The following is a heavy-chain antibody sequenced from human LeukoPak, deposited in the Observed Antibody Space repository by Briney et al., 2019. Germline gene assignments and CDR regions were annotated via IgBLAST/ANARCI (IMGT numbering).Heavy chain of an antibody. CDR2: INHSGST. Sequence: SETLSLTCAVYGGSFSGYYWSWIRQPPGKGLEWIGEINHSGSTNYNPSLKSRVTISVDTSKNQFSLKLSSVTAADTAVYYCARHRGYCSSTSCYKEARDDAFDIWGQGTMVTVSS. D-gene: IGHD2-2*02. CDR3: ARHRGYCSSTSCYKEARDDAFDI. V-gene: IGHV4-34*01. J-gene: IGHJ3*02. CDR1: GGSFSGYY.